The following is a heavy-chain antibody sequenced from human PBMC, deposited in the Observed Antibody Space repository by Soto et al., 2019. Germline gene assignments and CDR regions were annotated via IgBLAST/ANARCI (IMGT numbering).Heavy chain of an antibody. Sequence: SLTVSCATAGFNFDDYAMHWVRQIPGKGLDWVSGISWNSGSIAYADSVKGRFTISRDNAKNSLYLQMDSLRVEDTALYYCAARISITGAHDAFNLWGQGTMVTVSS. D-gene: IGHD1-20*01. CDR2: ISWNSGSI. V-gene: IGHV3-9*01. J-gene: IGHJ3*01. CDR1: GFNFDDYA. CDR3: AARISITGAHDAFNL.